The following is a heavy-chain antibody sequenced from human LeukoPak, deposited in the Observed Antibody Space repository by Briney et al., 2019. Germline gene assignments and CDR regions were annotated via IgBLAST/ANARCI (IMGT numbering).Heavy chain of an antibody. J-gene: IGHJ4*02. CDR1: GYTFTSYG. Sequence: ASVKVSCKASGYTFTSYGISWVRQAPGQGLEWMGWISTYNGNTNYAQKLQGRVTMTTDTSTSTAYMELRSLRSDDTAVYYCARSLVGFGELLLSYFDYWGQGTRFTVSS. D-gene: IGHD3-10*01. CDR3: ARSLVGFGELLLSYFDY. V-gene: IGHV1-18*01. CDR2: ISTYNGNT.